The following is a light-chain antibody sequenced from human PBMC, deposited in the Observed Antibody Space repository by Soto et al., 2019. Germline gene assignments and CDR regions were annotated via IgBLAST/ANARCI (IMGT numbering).Light chain of an antibody. Sequence: QSALTQPASVSGSPGQSITISCTGTSSDVGGYNYVSWYQQHPGKAPKLMIYEVSNRPLGVSNRFSGSKSGNTASLTISGLQAEDAADYYCTSYTSSSTLDVFGTGTKVTVL. V-gene: IGLV2-14*01. CDR1: SSDVGGYNY. CDR2: EVS. J-gene: IGLJ1*01. CDR3: TSYTSSSTLDV.